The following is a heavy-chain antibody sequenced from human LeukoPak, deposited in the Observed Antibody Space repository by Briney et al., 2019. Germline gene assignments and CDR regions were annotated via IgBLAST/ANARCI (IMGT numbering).Heavy chain of an antibody. V-gene: IGHV1-69*01. D-gene: IGHD4-23*01. CDR3: ARGVPGGNSEFHYYYGMDV. CDR1: GGTFSSYA. CDR2: IIPIFGTA. J-gene: IGHJ6*02. Sequence: SVKVSCKASGGTFSSYAISWVRQAPGQGLEWMGGIIPIFGTANYAQKFQGRVTITADESTSTAYMELSSLRSEDTAVYYCARGVPGGNSEFHYYYGMDVWGQGTTVTVSS.